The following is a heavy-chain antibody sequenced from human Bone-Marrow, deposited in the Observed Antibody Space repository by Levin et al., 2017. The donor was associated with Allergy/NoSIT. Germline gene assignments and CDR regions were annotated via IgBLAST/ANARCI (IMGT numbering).Heavy chain of an antibody. V-gene: IGHV5-51*01. D-gene: IGHD4/OR15-4a*01. CDR2: IYPGDSYT. CDR3: ARQGANYYGIAFDV. J-gene: IGHJ3*01. Sequence: KVSCEGSGYSFSNFWIDWVRQMPGKGLEWMGIIYPGDSYTKYSPSFEGQVTISADKSFSTAFLQWSSLKASDTAMYYCARQGANYYGIAFDVWGQGTMVTVSS. CDR1: GYSFSNFW.